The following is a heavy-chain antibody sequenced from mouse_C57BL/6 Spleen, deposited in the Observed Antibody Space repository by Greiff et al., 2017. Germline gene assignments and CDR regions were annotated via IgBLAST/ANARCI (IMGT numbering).Heavy chain of an antibody. CDR3: TRSLITTVVAVDY. Sequence: QVQLQQSGAELVRPGASVTLSCKASGYTFTDYEMHWVKQTPVHGLEWIGAIDPETGGTAYNQKFKGKAILTADKSSSTAYMELRSLTSEDSAVYYCTRSLITTVVAVDYWGQGTTLTVSS. V-gene: IGHV1-15*01. CDR1: GYTFTDYE. CDR2: IDPETGGT. D-gene: IGHD1-1*01. J-gene: IGHJ2*01.